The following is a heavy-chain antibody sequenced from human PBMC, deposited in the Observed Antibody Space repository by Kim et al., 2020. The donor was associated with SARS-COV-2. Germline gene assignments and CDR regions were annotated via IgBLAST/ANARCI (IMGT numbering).Heavy chain of an antibody. V-gene: IGHV3-9*01. J-gene: IGHJ6*02. CDR2: ISWNSGSI. D-gene: IGHD6-19*01. Sequence: GGSLRLSCAASGFTFGDYAMHWVRQAPGKGLEWVSGISWNSGSIGYADSVKGRFTISRDNAKNSLYLQMNSLRAEDTALYYCAKDLLKKEQWLAFGGYGMDVWGQGTTVTVSS. CDR1: GFTFGDYA. CDR3: AKDLLKKEQWLAFGGYGMDV.